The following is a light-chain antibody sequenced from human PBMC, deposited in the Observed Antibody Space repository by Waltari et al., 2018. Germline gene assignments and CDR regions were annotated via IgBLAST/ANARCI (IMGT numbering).Light chain of an antibody. J-gene: IGKJ3*01. CDR1: QGISSY. CDR2: AAS. CDR3: QQYYSNPFT. V-gene: IGKV1-8*01. Sequence: AIRITQSPSSLSASTGDRVTITCRASQGISSYLAWYQQKPGKAPKLLIYAASTLQSGVPSRFSGSGSGTDFTLTISCLQSEDFATYYCQQYYSNPFTFGPGTKVDIK.